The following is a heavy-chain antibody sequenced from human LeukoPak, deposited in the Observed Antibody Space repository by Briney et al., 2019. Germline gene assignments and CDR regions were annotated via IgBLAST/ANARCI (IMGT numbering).Heavy chain of an antibody. J-gene: IGHJ3*02. D-gene: IGHD4-17*01. CDR2: IIPIFCTA. CDR1: GGTFSSYA. V-gene: IGHV1-69*13. Sequence: GASVKLSCKASGGTFSSYAISWVRQAPGQGLEWMGGIIPIFCTANYAQKFQGRVTITADESTSTADMELSSLRSEDTAVYYCARGTDPYGDAFDSWGQGTMVTVSS. CDR3: ARGTDPYGDAFDS.